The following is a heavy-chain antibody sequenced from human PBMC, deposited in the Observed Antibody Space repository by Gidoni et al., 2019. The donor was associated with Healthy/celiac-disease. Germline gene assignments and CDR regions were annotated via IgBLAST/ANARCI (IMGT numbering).Heavy chain of an antibody. J-gene: IGHJ6*03. CDR1: GFTFSNAW. D-gene: IGHD6-19*01. Sequence: EVQLVESGGGLVKPGGSLRLSCAASGFTFSNAWMNWVRQAPGKGLEWVGRIKSKTDGGTTDYAAPVKGRFTISRDDSKNTLYLQMNSLKTEDTAVYYCTHDSSGWYGRDYYYYMDVWGKGTTVTVSS. CDR2: IKSKTDGGTT. CDR3: THDSSGWYGRDYYYYMDV. V-gene: IGHV3-15*07.